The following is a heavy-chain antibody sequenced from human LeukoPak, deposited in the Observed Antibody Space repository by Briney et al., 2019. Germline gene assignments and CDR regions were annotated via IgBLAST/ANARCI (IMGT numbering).Heavy chain of an antibody. CDR1: GGSISSSSYY. D-gene: IGHD4-17*01. Sequence: EPSETLSLTCTVSGGSISSSSYYWGWIRQPPGKGLEWIGYIYYSGSTNYNPSLKSRVTISVDTSKNQFSPKLSSVTAADTAVYYCARRDLDYGDYVHDAFDIWGQGTMVTVSS. V-gene: IGHV4-61*05. CDR3: ARRDLDYGDYVHDAFDI. CDR2: IYYSGST. J-gene: IGHJ3*02.